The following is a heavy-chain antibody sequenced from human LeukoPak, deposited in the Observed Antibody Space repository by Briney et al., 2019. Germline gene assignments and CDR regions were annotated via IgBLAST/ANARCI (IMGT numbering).Heavy chain of an antibody. V-gene: IGHV1-2*06. CDR2: INPNSGGT. CDR3: ARTRESSSGWYPYYYYYYMDV. J-gene: IGHJ6*03. CDR1: GYTFTGYY. D-gene: IGHD6-19*01. Sequence: GASVKVSCKASGYTFTGYYMHWVRQARGQGLEWMGRINPNSGGTNYAQKFQGRVTMTRDTSISTAYMELSRLRSDDTAVYYCARTRESSSGWYPYYYYYYMDVWGKGTTVTVSS.